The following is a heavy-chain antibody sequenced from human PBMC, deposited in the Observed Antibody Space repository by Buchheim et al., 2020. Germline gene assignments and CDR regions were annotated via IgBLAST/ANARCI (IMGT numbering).Heavy chain of an antibody. CDR2: ISSSGSTI. CDR3: ARDASGWGPDVRWYFDL. Sequence: EVQLVESGGGLVQPGGSLRLSCAASGFTFSSYEMNWVRQAPGKGLEWVSYISSSGSTIYYADSVKGRFTISRDNAKNSLYLQMNGLRADDTAVYYCARDASGWGPDVRWYFDLWGRGTL. V-gene: IGHV3-48*03. CDR1: GFTFSSYE. J-gene: IGHJ2*01. D-gene: IGHD3-3*01.